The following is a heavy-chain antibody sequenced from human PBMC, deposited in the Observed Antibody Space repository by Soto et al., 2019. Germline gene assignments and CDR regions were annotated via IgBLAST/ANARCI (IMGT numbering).Heavy chain of an antibody. CDR1: GYTFTSYG. CDR2: ISAYNGNT. V-gene: IGHV1-18*01. CDR3: ARVDHSYGDYSYYYYYMDV. D-gene: IGHD4-17*01. J-gene: IGHJ6*03. Sequence: QVQLVQSGAEVKKPGASVKVSCKASGYTFTSYGISWVRQAPGRGLEWMGWISAYNGNTNYAQKLQGRVTMTTDTSTSTAYMELRSLRSDDTAVYYCARVDHSYGDYSYYYYYMDVWGKGTTVTVSS.